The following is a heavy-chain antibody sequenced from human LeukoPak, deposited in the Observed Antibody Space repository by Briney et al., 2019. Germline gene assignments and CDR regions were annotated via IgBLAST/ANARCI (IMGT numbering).Heavy chain of an antibody. CDR1: GGIISSYY. V-gene: IGHV4-59*01. D-gene: IGHD4-23*01. CDR3: ARSSGNGHYYYYMDV. CDR2: ISYSGSV. Sequence: PPETLSPTCSVSGGIISSYYWSWIRQPPGKGLEWIGYISYSGSVNYNPSFKSRVSISLDTSKTHFSLSLRSVTAADTALYYCARSSGNGHYYYYMDVWGKGTTVTVSS. J-gene: IGHJ6*03.